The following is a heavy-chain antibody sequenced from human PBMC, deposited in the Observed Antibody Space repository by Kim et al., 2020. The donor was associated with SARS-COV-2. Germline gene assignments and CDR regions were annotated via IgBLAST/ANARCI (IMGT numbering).Heavy chain of an antibody. CDR3: SAAAGTHDAFDI. V-gene: IGHV4-4*02. CDR2: IYHSGST. Sequence: SETLSLTCAVSGGSISSSNWWSWVRQPPGKGLEWIGEIYHSGSTNYNPSLKSRVTISVDKSKNQFSLKLSCVTAADTAVYYCSAAAGTHDAFDIWGQGTMVTVSS. D-gene: IGHD6-13*01. J-gene: IGHJ3*02. CDR1: GGSISSSNW.